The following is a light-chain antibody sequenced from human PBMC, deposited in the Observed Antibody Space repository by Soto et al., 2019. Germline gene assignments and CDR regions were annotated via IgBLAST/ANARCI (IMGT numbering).Light chain of an antibody. CDR2: AAS. V-gene: IGKV1-12*01. Sequence: DIQMTQAPSSVSASVGDRVTITCRASQDINNRVAWFQQRPGRAPKYLIQAASILQSGFPSRFSATGSGTDFTLTIASLQPEDFATYYCLHVKNFPRTFGQGTKLEIK. CDR1: QDINNR. J-gene: IGKJ1*01. CDR3: LHVKNFPRT.